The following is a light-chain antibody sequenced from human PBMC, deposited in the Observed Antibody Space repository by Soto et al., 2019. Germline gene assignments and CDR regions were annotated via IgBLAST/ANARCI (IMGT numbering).Light chain of an antibody. CDR2: GAS. Sequence: EIVLTQSPGTLSLSPGERATLSCRASQSVSSSYLAWYQQKPGQAPRLLIYGASSRATGIPDRFSGSGSGRAFTLTISRLEPEDFVVYYCQQYGSSPPGTFGQGTKVEIK. J-gene: IGKJ1*01. CDR1: QSVSSSY. CDR3: QQYGSSPPGT. V-gene: IGKV3-20*01.